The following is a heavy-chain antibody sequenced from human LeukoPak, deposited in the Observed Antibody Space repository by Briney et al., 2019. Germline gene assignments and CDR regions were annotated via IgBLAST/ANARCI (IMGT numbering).Heavy chain of an antibody. CDR3: AREEDSSSSGGVD. Sequence: GSLRLSCAASGFTFSSYAMSWIRQPPGKGLEWIGEINHSGSTNYNPSLKSRVTISVDTSKNQFSLKLSSVTAADTAVYYCAREEDSSSSGGVDWGQGTLVTVSS. CDR2: INHSGST. CDR1: GFTFSSYA. D-gene: IGHD6-6*01. V-gene: IGHV4-34*01. J-gene: IGHJ4*02.